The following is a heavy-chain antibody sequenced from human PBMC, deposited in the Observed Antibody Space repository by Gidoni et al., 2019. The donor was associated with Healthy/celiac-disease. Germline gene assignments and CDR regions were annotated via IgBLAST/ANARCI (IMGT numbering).Heavy chain of an antibody. CDR3: ARQPGNQGRLNYFDY. CDR2: IYYSGST. CDR1: GGSISSSSYY. J-gene: IGHJ4*02. D-gene: IGHD6-25*01. Sequence: QLQLQESGPGLVKPSETLSLTCTVSGGSISSSSYYWGWIRQPPGKGLEWIGSIYYSGSTYYNPSLKSRVTISVDTSKNQFSLKLSSVTAADTAVYYCARQPGNQGRLNYFDYWGQGTLVTVSS. V-gene: IGHV4-39*01.